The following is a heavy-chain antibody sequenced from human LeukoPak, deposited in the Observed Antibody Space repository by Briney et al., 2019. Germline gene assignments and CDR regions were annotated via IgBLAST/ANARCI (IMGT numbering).Heavy chain of an antibody. CDR1: GGSISSYY. J-gene: IGHJ3*02. D-gene: IGHD6-19*01. Sequence: SETLSLTCTVSGGSISSYYWSWIRQPPGKGLEWIGYIYYRGSTNYNPSLKSRVTISVDTSKNQFSLKLSSVTAADTAVYYCATIAVAEDAFDIWGQGTMVTVSS. CDR3: ATIAVAEDAFDI. CDR2: IYYRGST. V-gene: IGHV4-59*01.